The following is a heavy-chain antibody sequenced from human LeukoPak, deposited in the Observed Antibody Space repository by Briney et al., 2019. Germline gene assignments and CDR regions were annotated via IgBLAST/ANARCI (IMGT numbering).Heavy chain of an antibody. CDR1: GFIFRTYG. Sequence: GGSLRLSCAASGFIFRTYGMNWVRQAPGKGLAWVAVIWYDGSNEYYADSVKGRFIISRDNSKNTLSLQMNSLRVEDTAVYYCARDRSGTVKNFDYWGQGTLVTVSS. D-gene: IGHD3-3*01. V-gene: IGHV3-33*01. CDR2: IWYDGSNE. J-gene: IGHJ4*02. CDR3: ARDRSGTVKNFDY.